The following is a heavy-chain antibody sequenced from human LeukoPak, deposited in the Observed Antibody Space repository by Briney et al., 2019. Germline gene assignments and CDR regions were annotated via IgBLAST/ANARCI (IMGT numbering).Heavy chain of an antibody. D-gene: IGHD6-13*01. V-gene: IGHV3-33*01. CDR3: ARGDSSSWTGGYYFDY. J-gene: IGHJ4*02. CDR1: GFTFSSYG. CDR2: IWYDGSNK. Sequence: GGSLRLSCAASGFTFSSYGMHWVRQAPGKGLEWVAVIWYDGSNKYYADSVKGRFTISRDNSKNTLYLQMNSLRAEDTAVYYCARGDSSSWTGGYYFDYWGQGTLVTVSS.